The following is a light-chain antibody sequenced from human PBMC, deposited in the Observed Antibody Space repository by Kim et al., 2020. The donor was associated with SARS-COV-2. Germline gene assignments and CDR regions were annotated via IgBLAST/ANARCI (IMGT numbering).Light chain of an antibody. CDR1: QGIRNE. V-gene: IGKV1-6*01. J-gene: IGKJ1*01. CDR2: AAS. CDR3: LHDYNYPRT. Sequence: AIQMTQSPSSLSASVGDRVTITCRASQGIRNELGWYQQKPGKAPKLLIYAASSLQSGVPSRFSGSGSGTDFTLTISSLQPEDFATYYCLHDYNYPRTFVQGTKVDIK.